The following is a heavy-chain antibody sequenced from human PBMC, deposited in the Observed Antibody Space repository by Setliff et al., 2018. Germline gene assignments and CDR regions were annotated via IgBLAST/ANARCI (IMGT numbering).Heavy chain of an antibody. D-gene: IGHD3-3*01. Sequence: GGSLRLSCAASGFTFDDYAMHWVRQAPGKGLEWVSLISWDGGSTYYADSVKGRFTISRDNSKNSLYLQMNSLRAEDTAVYYCARGRITIFGVTPPFDPWGQGTLVTVSS. CDR2: ISWDGGST. CDR3: ARGRITIFGVTPPFDP. V-gene: IGHV3-43D*03. CDR1: GFTFDDYA. J-gene: IGHJ5*02.